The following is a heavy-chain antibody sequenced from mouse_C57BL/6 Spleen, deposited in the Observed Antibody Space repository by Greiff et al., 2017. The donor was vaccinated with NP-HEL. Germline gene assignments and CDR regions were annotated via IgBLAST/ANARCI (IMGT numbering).Heavy chain of an antibody. CDR3: ARVGVVAPYYFDY. CDR1: GFTFSDYY. J-gene: IGHJ2*01. V-gene: IGHV5-16*01. Sequence: EVQVVESEGGLVQPGSSMKLSCTASGFTFSDYYMAWVRQVPEKGLEWVANINYDGSSTYYLDSLKSRFIISRDNAKNILYLQMSSLKSEDTATYYCARVGVVAPYYFDYWGQGTTLTVSS. D-gene: IGHD1-1*01. CDR2: INYDGSST.